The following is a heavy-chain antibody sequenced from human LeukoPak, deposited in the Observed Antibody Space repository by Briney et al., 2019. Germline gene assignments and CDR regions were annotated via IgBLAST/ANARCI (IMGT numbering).Heavy chain of an antibody. CDR2: IYYSGST. J-gene: IGHJ6*02. V-gene: IGHV4-59*01. CDR3: ARFPKGSGWYGGSYYYYGMDV. D-gene: IGHD6-19*01. CDR1: GGSISSYY. Sequence: SETLSLTCTVSGGSISSYYWSWIRQPPGKGLEWIGYIYYSGSTNYNPSLKSRVTISVDTSKNQFSLKLSSVTAADTAVYYCARFPKGSGWYGGSYYYYGMDVWGQGTTVTVSS.